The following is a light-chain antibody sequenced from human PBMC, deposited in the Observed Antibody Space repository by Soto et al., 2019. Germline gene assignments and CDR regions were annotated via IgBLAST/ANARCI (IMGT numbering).Light chain of an antibody. CDR2: WAS. V-gene: IGKV4-1*01. J-gene: IGKJ4*01. CDR3: QQYYSTPLT. CDR1: QSVLYSSKNKNY. Sequence: DIVMTQSPDSLAVSLGERATINCKSSQSVLYSSKNKNYLAWYQQKPGQPPKLLIYWASTREPGVPDRFSGSGSGKDFTLTISSLQAEDVAVYYCQQYYSTPLTFGGGTKVEIK.